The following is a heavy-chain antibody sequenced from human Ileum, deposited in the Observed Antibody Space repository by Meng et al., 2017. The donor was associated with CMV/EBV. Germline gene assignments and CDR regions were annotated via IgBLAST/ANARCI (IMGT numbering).Heavy chain of an antibody. CDR1: GFSFSYFH. V-gene: IGHV3-11*06. D-gene: IGHD3-22*01. J-gene: IGHJ4*02. Sequence: VALVESGGDFVKPVGTLRLSCGASGFSFSYFHMNWIRQAPGKGPEWVPFISRDNTYTNYADSVKGRFTISRDNAKNLLFLQMNSLRVEDTALYYCARGHYDSFWGRGTLVTVSS. CDR3: ARGHYDSF. CDR2: ISRDNTYT.